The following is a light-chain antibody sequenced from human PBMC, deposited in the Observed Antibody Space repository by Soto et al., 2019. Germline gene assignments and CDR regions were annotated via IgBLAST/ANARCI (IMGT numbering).Light chain of an antibody. Sequence: DIQMTQSPSTLSGSVGDRVTITCRASQTISSWLAWDQQKPGKAPKLLIYKASTLKSGVPSRFSGSGSGTEFTLTISSRQPDDFATYYCQHYNSYSEAFGQGTKVELK. J-gene: IGKJ1*01. CDR2: KAS. V-gene: IGKV1-5*03. CDR3: QHYNSYSEA. CDR1: QTISSW.